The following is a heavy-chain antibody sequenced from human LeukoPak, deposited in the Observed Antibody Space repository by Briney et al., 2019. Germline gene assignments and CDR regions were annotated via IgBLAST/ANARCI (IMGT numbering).Heavy chain of an antibody. CDR3: AELGITMIGGV. D-gene: IGHD3-10*02. CDR2: ISSSGSTI. Sequence: GGSLRLSCAASGFTFSSYSMNWVRQAPGKGLEWVSYISSSGSTIYYADSVKGRFTISRDNAKNSLYPQVNSLRAEDTAVYYCAELGITMIGGVWGKGTTVTISS. CDR1: GFTFSSYS. V-gene: IGHV3-48*04. J-gene: IGHJ6*04.